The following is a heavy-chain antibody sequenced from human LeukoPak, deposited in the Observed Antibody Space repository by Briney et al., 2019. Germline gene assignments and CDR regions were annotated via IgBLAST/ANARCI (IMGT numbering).Heavy chain of an antibody. V-gene: IGHV3-20*04. D-gene: IGHD4-17*01. CDR1: GFTFDDYG. CDR2: INWNGGST. Sequence: GGSLRLSCAASGFTFDDYGMSWVRQAPGKGLEWVSGINWNGGSTGYADSVKGRFSISRDNAKNSLYLQMNSLRAEDTALYYCARGAYGAASDYYYYMDVWGKGTTVTVSS. CDR3: ARGAYGAASDYYYYMDV. J-gene: IGHJ6*03.